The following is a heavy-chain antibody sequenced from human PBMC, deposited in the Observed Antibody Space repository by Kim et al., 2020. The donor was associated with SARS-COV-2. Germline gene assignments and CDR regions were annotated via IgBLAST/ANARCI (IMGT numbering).Heavy chain of an antibody. CDR2: ISGSGGST. J-gene: IGHJ4*02. D-gene: IGHD3-22*01. CDR3: AKGRYDSSGYLAPKRYYFDY. Sequence: GGSLRLSCAASGFTFSSYAMSWVRQAPGKGLEWVSAISGSGGSTYYADSVKGRFTISRDNSKNTLYLQMNSLRAEDTAVYYCAKGRYDSSGYLAPKRYYFDYWGQGTLVTVSS. CDR1: GFTFSSYA. V-gene: IGHV3-23*01.